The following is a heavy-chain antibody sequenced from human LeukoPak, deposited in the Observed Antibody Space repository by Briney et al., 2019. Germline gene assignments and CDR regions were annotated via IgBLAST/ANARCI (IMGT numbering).Heavy chain of an antibody. CDR2: ITGRGDGT. CDR1: GFSFNTYT. CDR3: AKGTERYREVSSFDF. V-gene: IGHV3-23*01. Sequence: GGSLRLSCAASGFSFNTYTMNWVRQAPGEGVECVSAITGRGDGTYYADLVKGRFTISRDKSKNTFYLQMNSLRAEDTAAYYCAKGTERYREVSSFDFWGQGTLVTVSS. D-gene: IGHD6-19*01. J-gene: IGHJ4*02.